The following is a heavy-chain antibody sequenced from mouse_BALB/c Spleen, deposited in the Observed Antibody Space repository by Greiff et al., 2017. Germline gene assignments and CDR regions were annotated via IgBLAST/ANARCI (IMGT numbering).Heavy chain of an antibody. CDR3: ARTQPDYYGSSHAWFAY. CDR1: GYTFTSYT. J-gene: IGHJ3*01. Sequence: QVQLKESGAELARPGASVKMSCKASGYTFTSYTMHWVKQRPGQGLEWIGYINPSSGYTNYNQKFKDKATLTADKSSSTAYMQLSSLTSEDSAVYYCARTQPDYYGSSHAWFAYWGQGTLVTVSA. V-gene: IGHV1-4*01. D-gene: IGHD1-1*01. CDR2: INPSSGYT.